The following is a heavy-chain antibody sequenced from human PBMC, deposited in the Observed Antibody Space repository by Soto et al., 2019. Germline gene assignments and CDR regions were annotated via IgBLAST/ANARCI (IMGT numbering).Heavy chain of an antibody. J-gene: IGHJ4*02. D-gene: IGHD2-15*01. CDR2: ISGSGGST. CDR3: AKDSIGYCSGGSCYSFDY. Sequence: TGGSLRLSCAASGFTFSSYAMSWVRQAPGKGLEWVSAISGSGGSTYYADSVKGRFTISRDNSKNTLYLQMNSLRAEDTAVYYCAKDSIGYCSGGSCYSFDYWGQGTLVTVSS. V-gene: IGHV3-23*01. CDR1: GFTFSSYA.